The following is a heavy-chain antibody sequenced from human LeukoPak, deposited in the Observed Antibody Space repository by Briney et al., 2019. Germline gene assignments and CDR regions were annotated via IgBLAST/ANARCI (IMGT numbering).Heavy chain of an antibody. CDR2: INHNGNVN. Sequence: HSGGSLRLSCAASGFTFSSYWMNWARQAPGKGLEWVASINHNGNVNYYVDSVKGRFTISRDNAKNSLYLQVNNLRAEDTAVYYCARGPNSNWSGLDFWGQGTLLTVSS. D-gene: IGHD6-6*01. CDR3: ARGPNSNWSGLDF. J-gene: IGHJ4*02. V-gene: IGHV3-7*01. CDR1: GFTFSSYW.